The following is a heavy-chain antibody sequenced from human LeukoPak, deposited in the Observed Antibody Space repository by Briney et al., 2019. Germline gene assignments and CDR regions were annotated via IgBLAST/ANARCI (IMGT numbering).Heavy chain of an antibody. Sequence: PGGSLRLSCAASGVTFSSNYMSWVRQAPGKGLEWVSVIYSGGSTYYTDSVKGRFTISRDNSKNTLYLQMNSLRAEDTAVYYCARRGYCSSTSCYNEDYWGQGTLVTVSS. CDR3: ARRGYCSSTSCYNEDY. CDR1: GVTFSSNY. V-gene: IGHV3-53*01. D-gene: IGHD2-2*01. J-gene: IGHJ4*02. CDR2: IYSGGST.